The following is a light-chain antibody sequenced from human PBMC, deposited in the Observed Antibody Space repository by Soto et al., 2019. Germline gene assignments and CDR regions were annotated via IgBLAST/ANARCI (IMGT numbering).Light chain of an antibody. V-gene: IGLV2-8*01. CDR1: SSDIGSYNF. CDR3: TSYAGGNIVV. J-gene: IGLJ2*01. CDR2: EVR. Sequence: QSALTQPPSASGSPGQSVTISCTGTSSDIGSYNFVSWYQQHPGKAPKVMLYEVRKRPSGVPDHFSGSKSGNTASLTVSGLQADDEADYYCTSYAGGNIVVFGGGTKLTVL.